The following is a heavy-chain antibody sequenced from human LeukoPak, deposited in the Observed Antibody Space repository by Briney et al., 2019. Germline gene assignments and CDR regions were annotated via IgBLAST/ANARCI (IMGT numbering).Heavy chain of an antibody. CDR3: ARDRLGLPVDY. CDR1: GGSISSSNW. Sequence: SSETLSLTCVVSGGSISSSNWWTWVRQPPGKGLEWIGEIYHSGSTNYNPSLKSRVTMSVDTSKNQFSLKLNSVTAADTAVYYCARDRLGLPVDYWGRGTLVTVSS. CDR2: IYHSGST. J-gene: IGHJ4*02. D-gene: IGHD3-16*01. V-gene: IGHV4-4*02.